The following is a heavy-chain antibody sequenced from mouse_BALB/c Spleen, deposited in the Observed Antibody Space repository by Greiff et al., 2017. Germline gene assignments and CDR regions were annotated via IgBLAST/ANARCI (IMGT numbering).Heavy chain of an antibody. V-gene: IGHV3-2*02. J-gene: IGHJ4*01. CDR3: ARRGGKGGYYAMDY. D-gene: IGHD1-3*01. CDR1: GYSITSDYA. Sequence: EVKLLESGPGLVKPSQSLSLTCTVTGYSITSDYAWNWIRQFPGNKLEWMGYISYSGSTSYNPSLKSRISITRDTSKNQFFLQLNSVTTEDTATYYCARRGGKGGYYAMDYWGQGTSVTVTS. CDR2: ISYSGST.